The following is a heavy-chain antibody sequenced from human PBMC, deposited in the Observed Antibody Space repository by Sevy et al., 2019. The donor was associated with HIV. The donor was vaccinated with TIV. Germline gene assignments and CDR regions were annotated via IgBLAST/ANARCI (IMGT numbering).Heavy chain of an antibody. D-gene: IGHD4-17*01. CDR3: AGFEYGDYTNLFDP. Sequence: SETLSRTCTVSGGSISSSSYYWGWIRQPPGKGLEWIGNIYYSGSSYYNPSLNSRVTISVVTSKNQFSLKLTSVTAADTAVYYCAGFEYGDYTNLFDPWGQGTLVTVSS. V-gene: IGHV4-39*01. J-gene: IGHJ5*02. CDR2: IYYSGSS. CDR1: GGSISSSSYY.